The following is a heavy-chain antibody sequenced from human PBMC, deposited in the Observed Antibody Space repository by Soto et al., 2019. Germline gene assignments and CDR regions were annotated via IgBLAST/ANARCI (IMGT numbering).Heavy chain of an antibody. CDR3: ARDPITGKTVY. Sequence: SETLSLTCTVSGGSISSGDYYWSWIRQPPGKGLEWIGYIYYSGGTYYNPSLKSRVTISVDTSKNQFSLKLSSVTAADTAVYYCARDPITGKTVYRAQRTLVTGSS. CDR1: GGSISSGDYY. J-gene: IGHJ4*02. D-gene: IGHD1-20*01. CDR2: IYYSGGT. V-gene: IGHV4-30-4*01.